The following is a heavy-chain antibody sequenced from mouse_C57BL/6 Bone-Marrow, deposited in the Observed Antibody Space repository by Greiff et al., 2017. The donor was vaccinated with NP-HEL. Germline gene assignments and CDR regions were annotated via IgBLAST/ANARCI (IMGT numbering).Heavy chain of an antibody. D-gene: IGHD1-1*01. CDR2: IWRGGST. V-gene: IGHV2-5*01. Sequence: QVQLQLSGPGLVQPSQSLSITCTVSGFSLTSYGVHWVRQSPGKGLEWLGVIWRGGSTDYNAAFMSRLSITKDNSKSQVFFKMNSLQADDTAIYYCAKPRYSYYAMDYWGQGTSVTVSS. CDR3: AKPRYSYYAMDY. J-gene: IGHJ4*01. CDR1: GFSLTSYG.